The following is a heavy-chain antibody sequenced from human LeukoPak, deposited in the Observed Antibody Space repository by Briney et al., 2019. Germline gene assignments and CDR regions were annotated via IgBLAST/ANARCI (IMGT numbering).Heavy chain of an antibody. D-gene: IGHD3-16*02. V-gene: IGHV4-59*08. Sequence: SETLSLTCTVSGGSISGYYWSWIRQPPGKGLEWIGYIYYSGSTNYNPSLKSRVTISVDTSKNQFSLKLSSVTAADTAVYYCARVESVITFGGVIVRYFDYWGQGTLVTVSS. CDR1: GGSISGYY. CDR3: ARVESVITFGGVIVRYFDY. J-gene: IGHJ4*02. CDR2: IYYSGST.